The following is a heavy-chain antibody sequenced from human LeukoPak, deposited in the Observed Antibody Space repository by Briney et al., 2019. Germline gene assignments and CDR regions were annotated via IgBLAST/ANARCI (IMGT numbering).Heavy chain of an antibody. CDR1: GGSISSSSYY. CDR2: FSYSGTT. D-gene: IGHD3-22*01. J-gene: IGHJ4*02. V-gene: IGHV4-31*03. Sequence: SETLSLTCTVSGGSISSSSYYWGWIRQPPGKGLEWIGFFSYSGTTYYNPSLRGRVTISVDTSKNQFSLKLSSVTAADTAVYYCSRDYYDTTGYHSLDYWGQGTLVTVSS. CDR3: SRDYYDTTGYHSLDY.